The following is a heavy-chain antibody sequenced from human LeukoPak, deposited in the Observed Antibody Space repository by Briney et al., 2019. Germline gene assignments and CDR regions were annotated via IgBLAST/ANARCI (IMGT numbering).Heavy chain of an antibody. J-gene: IGHJ4*02. CDR3: ARNSGTENNFDY. Sequence: GESLKISSKGSGYRFANYWIGWVRQMPGKGLEWMGIIYLGDFGIRYSPSFQGQVTISADKSISTVYLQWSSLKASDTAMYYCARNSGTENNFDYWGQGTLVTVSS. CDR1: GYRFANYW. V-gene: IGHV5-51*01. D-gene: IGHD1-26*01. CDR2: IYLGDFGI.